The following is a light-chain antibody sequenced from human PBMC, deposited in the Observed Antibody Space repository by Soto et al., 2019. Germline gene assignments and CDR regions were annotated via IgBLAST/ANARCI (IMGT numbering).Light chain of an antibody. CDR2: VNT. V-gene: IGLV1-40*01. CDR1: SSNIRAGYD. J-gene: IGLJ2*01. CDR3: QSYDSGLSGYVV. Sequence: QSVLTQPPSVSGAPGQRVTISCTGRSSNIRAGYDVHWYQQLPGTAPKLLIYVNTNRPSGVPDRFSGSKSGTSASLAITGLQAEDEADYYCQSYDSGLSGYVVFGGGTKLTVL.